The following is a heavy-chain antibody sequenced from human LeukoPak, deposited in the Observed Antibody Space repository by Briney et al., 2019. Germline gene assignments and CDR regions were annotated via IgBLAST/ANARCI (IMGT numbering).Heavy chain of an antibody. J-gene: IGHJ5*02. D-gene: IGHD4-17*01. CDR2: IKQDGSEK. V-gene: IGHV3-7*01. CDR1: GFTFSSYW. CDR3: ARAPGEGWFDP. Sequence: GGSLRLSCAASGFTFSSYWMSWVRQAPGKGPQRVASIKQDGSEKYYVDSVKGRFTISRDNAKNSLYLQMNSLRAEDTALYYCARAPGEGWFDPWGQGTLVTVSS.